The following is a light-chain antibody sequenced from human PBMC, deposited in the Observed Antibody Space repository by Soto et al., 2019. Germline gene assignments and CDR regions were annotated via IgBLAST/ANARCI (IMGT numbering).Light chain of an antibody. CDR2: GAS. CDR1: QGIRND. J-gene: IGKJ1*01. Sequence: IQMTQSPSSLSASVGDRVTITCRASQGIRNDLGWYQQKPGKAPKLLMYGASSLEGGVPSRFSGSGSGTEFTLTISSLQPDDFATYYCQQYNAYPWTFGQGTKVDIK. V-gene: IGKV1-17*01. CDR3: QQYNAYPWT.